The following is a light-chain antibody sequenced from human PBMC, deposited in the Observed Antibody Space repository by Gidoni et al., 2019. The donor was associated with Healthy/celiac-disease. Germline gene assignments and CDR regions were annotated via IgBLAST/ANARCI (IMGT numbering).Light chain of an antibody. V-gene: IGKV1-39*01. J-gene: IGKJ3*01. CDR1: QSISSY. CDR2: AAS. Sequence: DIQMTQSPYSLSASVGDRVTITCRASQSISSYLNWYQQKPGKAPKLLIYAASSLQSGVPSRFSGSGSGTDFTLTISSLQPEDFATYYCQQSYSTPRITFGPXTKVDIK. CDR3: QQSYSTPRIT.